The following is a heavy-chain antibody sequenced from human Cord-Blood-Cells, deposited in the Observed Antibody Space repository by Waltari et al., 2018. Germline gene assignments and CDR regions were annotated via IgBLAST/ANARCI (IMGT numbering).Heavy chain of an antibody. J-gene: IGHJ4*02. Sequence: QVQLQQWGAGLLKPSETLSLTCAVYGGSFSGSYWSWIRQPPGKGLEVIGEINHSGSTNYNPSLKSRVTISVDTSKNQFSLKLSSVTAADTAVYYCARGGQTGKDFDYWGQGTLVTVSS. V-gene: IGHV4-34*01. D-gene: IGHD7-27*01. CDR2: INHSGST. CDR3: ARGGQTGKDFDY. CDR1: GGSFSGSY.